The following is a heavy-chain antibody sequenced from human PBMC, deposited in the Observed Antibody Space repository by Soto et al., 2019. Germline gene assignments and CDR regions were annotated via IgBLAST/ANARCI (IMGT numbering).Heavy chain of an antibody. Sequence: SETLSLTCTVSGGSMTSSSYYWGWIRQPPGKGLEWIGNIYYSGTTYYNPSLKSRVTISVDTSKNQFSLKLSSVTAADTAVYYCARESKGSASDYGMDVWGQGTTVTVSS. D-gene: IGHD3-10*01. J-gene: IGHJ6*02. CDR3: ARESKGSASDYGMDV. CDR2: IYYSGTT. V-gene: IGHV4-39*02. CDR1: GGSMTSSSYY.